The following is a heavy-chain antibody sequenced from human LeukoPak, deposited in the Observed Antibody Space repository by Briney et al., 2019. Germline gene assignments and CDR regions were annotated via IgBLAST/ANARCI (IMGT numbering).Heavy chain of an antibody. CDR3: ARGGPMVPEYYDILTA. CDR1: GGSISSGDYY. V-gene: IGHV4-30-4*01. D-gene: IGHD3-9*01. CDR2: IYYSGST. Sequence: SQTLSLTCTVSGGSISSGDYYRSWIRQPPGKGLEWIGYIYYSGSTYYNPSLKSRVTISVDTSKNQFSLKLSSVTAADTAVYYCARGGPMVPEYYDILTAWGQGTLVTVSS. J-gene: IGHJ4*02.